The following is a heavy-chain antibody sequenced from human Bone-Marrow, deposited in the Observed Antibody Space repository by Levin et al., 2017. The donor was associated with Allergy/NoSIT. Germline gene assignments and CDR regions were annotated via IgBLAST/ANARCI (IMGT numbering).Heavy chain of an antibody. Sequence: GESLKISCAVSGFTVSNNYMSWVRQAPGKGLEYVSLIYSNGDTHYADSVKGRFTISRDNSKNTLYLEMNSLRAEDTALYYCAGGPKRSYWGQGTLVTVSS. V-gene: IGHV3-53*01. CDR2: IYSNGDT. J-gene: IGHJ4*02. CDR1: GFTVSNNY. D-gene: IGHD3-16*01. CDR3: AGGPKRSY.